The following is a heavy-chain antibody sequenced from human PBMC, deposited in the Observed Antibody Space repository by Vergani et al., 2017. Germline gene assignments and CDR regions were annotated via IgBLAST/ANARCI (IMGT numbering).Heavy chain of an antibody. CDR1: GFTFSSYA. CDR2: ISGSGGST. D-gene: IGHD3-22*01. CDR3: AKDTYYYDSSGYYSVDAFDI. Sequence: EVQLLESGGGLVQPGGSLRLSCAASGFTFSSYAMSWVRQAPGKGLEWVSAISGSGGSTYYADSVKGRFTISRDNSKNALYLQMNSLRAEDTDVYYCAKDTYYYDSSGYYSVDAFDIWGQGTMVTVSS. J-gene: IGHJ3*02. V-gene: IGHV3-23*01.